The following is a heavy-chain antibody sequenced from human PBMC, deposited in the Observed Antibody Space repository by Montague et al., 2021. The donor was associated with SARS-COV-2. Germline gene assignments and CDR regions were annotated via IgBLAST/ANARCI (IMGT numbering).Heavy chain of an antibody. CDR3: ARGGGYSYGALDY. CDR2: INHSGST. V-gene: IGHV4-34*01. CDR1: GGSFSGYY. J-gene: IGHJ4*02. D-gene: IGHD5-18*01. Sequence: ETLSLTCVVYGGSFSGYYWRWIRQPPGKGLEWIGEINHSGSTNYNPSLKSRVTISVDTSKKQFSLRLNSVTAADTAVYYCARGGGYSYGALDYWGQGTLVTVSS.